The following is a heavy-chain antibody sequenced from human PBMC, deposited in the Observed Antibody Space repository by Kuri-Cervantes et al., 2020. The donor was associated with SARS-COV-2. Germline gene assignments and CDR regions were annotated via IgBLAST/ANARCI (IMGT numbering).Heavy chain of an antibody. CDR3: ARGPLGFTFGGVIVDAFDI. CDR2: IYTSGSP. V-gene: IGHV4-4*02. Sequence: SETLSLTCAVSGGSISSSNWWTWVRQPPGKGLEWIGRIYTSGSPNYIPSLKSRVTMSVDTSKNQFSLKLSSVTAADTAVYYCARGPLGFTFGGVIVDAFDIWGQGTTVTVSS. CDR1: GGSISSSNW. D-gene: IGHD3-16*02. J-gene: IGHJ3*02.